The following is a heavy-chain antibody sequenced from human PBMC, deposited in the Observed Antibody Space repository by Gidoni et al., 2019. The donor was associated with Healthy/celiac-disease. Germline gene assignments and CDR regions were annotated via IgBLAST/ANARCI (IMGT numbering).Heavy chain of an antibody. V-gene: IGHV3-30*18. D-gene: IGHD4-17*01. CDR3: AKLPRRGEVTTLGDY. CDR2: VSYEGSNK. Sequence: QVQLVESGGGVVQPGRSLSLSCAASGFTFSSYCMPWVRQAPGKGLELVEVVSYEGSNKYYADSVKGRFTSTRDNSKNTLYLQMNSLRAEDTAVYYCAKLPRRGEVTTLGDYWGQGTLVTVSS. CDR1: GFTFSSYC. J-gene: IGHJ4*02.